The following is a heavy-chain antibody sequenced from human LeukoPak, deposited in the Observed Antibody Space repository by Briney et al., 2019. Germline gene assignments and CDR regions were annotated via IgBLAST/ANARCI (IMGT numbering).Heavy chain of an antibody. CDR3: ARHGTGYFDY. Sequence: PSETLSLTCTVSGVSISTYYWSWIRQPPGKGLEWIGYVYYSGSTYYNPSLQSRVTISVDTSKNRFSLKLSSMTAADTAVYYCARHGTGYFDYWGQGTLVTVSS. CDR2: VYYSGST. J-gene: IGHJ4*02. D-gene: IGHD1-26*01. CDR1: GVSISTYY. V-gene: IGHV4-59*08.